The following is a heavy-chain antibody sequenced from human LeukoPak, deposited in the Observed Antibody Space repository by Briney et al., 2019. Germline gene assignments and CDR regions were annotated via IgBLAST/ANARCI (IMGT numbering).Heavy chain of an antibody. Sequence: GESLKISCKGSGYSFTNYWIGWVRQMPGKGLEWMGIIYPGDSDTRYGPSFQGQVTISADKSVNTAYLQWSSLKASDTALYYCARRNYGSGTYDYWGQGTLVTVSS. CDR1: GYSFTNYW. V-gene: IGHV5-51*01. CDR3: ARRNYGSGTYDY. D-gene: IGHD3-10*01. CDR2: IYPGDSDT. J-gene: IGHJ4*02.